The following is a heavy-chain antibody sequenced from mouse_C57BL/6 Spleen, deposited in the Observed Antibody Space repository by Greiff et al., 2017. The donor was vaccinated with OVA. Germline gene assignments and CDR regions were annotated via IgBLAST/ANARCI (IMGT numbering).Heavy chain of an antibody. Sequence: EVQVVESGGGLVKPGGSLKLSCAASGFTFSSYTMSWVRQTPEKRLEWVATISGGGGNTYYPDSVKGRFTISRDNAKNTLYLQMSSLRSEDTALYYCASQTGTEYFDVWGTGTTVTVSS. J-gene: IGHJ1*03. CDR2: ISGGGGNT. CDR3: ASQTGTEYFDV. CDR1: GFTFSSYT. D-gene: IGHD4-1*01. V-gene: IGHV5-9*01.